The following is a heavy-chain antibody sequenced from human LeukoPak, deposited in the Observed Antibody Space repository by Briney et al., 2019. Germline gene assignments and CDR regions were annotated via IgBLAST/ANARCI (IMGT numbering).Heavy chain of an antibody. J-gene: IGHJ4*02. CDR2: ISSSGSTI. CDR3: ARILRWELYIDY. V-gene: IGHV3-11*04. CDR1: GFTFSDYY. D-gene: IGHD1-26*01. Sequence: KPGGSLRLSCAASGFTFSDYYMSWIRQAPGKGLEWVSYISSSGSTIYYADSVKGRFTITRDNAKNSLYLQMNSLRAEDTAVYYCARILRWELYIDYWGQGTLVTVSS.